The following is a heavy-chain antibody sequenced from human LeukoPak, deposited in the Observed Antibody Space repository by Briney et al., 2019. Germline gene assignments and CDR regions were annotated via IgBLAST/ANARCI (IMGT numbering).Heavy chain of an antibody. D-gene: IGHD3-3*01. CDR3: ARGYYDFWSGYGDYYFDY. Sequence: GASVKVSCKASGYTFTGYYMHWVRQAPGQGLEWMGWISAYNGNTNYAQKPQGRVTMTTDTSTSTAYMELRSLRSDDTAVYYCARGYYDFWSGYGDYYFDYWGQGTLVTVSS. J-gene: IGHJ4*02. CDR2: ISAYNGNT. CDR1: GYTFTGYY. V-gene: IGHV1-18*04.